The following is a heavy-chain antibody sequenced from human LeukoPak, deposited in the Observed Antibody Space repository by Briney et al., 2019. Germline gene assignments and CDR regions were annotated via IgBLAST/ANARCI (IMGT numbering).Heavy chain of an antibody. CDR1: GFTFSNAW. CDR2: IKSKTDGGTT. Sequence: GGSLRLSCAASGFTFSNAWMSLVRQAPGKGLEWVGRIKSKTDGGTTDYAAPVKGRFTISRDDSKNTLYLQMNSLKTEDTAVYYCTSVGDFWSDQRDAFDIWGQGTMVTVSS. V-gene: IGHV3-15*01. CDR3: TSVGDFWSDQRDAFDI. J-gene: IGHJ3*02. D-gene: IGHD3-3*01.